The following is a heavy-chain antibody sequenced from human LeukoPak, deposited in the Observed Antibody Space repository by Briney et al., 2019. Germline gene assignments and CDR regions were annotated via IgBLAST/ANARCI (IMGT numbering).Heavy chain of an antibody. CDR2: ISVSGDST. CDR1: GFSVSTYA. V-gene: IGHV3-23*01. D-gene: IGHD2-21*01. Sequence: PGGSLRLSCTASGFSVSTYAMNWVRQAPGKGLGWVSGISVSGDSTYYADSVKGRFTISRDNSRNTLYLQMNSLRAEDTAVYYCTTESRFRLILDYWGLGTLVTVSS. J-gene: IGHJ4*02. CDR3: TTESRFRLILDY.